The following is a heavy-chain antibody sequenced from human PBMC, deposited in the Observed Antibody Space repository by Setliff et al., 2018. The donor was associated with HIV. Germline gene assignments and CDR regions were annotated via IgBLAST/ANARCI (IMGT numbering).Heavy chain of an antibody. CDR2: ISAHNGRI. D-gene: IGHD5-12*01. CDR1: GYTFSDYG. CDR3: ARDVGRDGYCFDN. J-gene: IGHJ4*02. V-gene: IGHV1-18*01. Sequence: VASVKVSCKASGYTFSDYGISWVRPAPGQGLEWMGWISAHNGRINYAQKFQGRVTMTTDKSTSTAYMELRSLRSDDTAVYYCARDVGRDGYCFDNWGQGTLVTVSS.